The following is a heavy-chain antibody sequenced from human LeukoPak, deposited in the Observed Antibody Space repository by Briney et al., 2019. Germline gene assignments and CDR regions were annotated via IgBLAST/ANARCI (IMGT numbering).Heavy chain of an antibody. V-gene: IGHV4-31*03. D-gene: IGHD3-10*01. J-gene: IGHJ4*02. CDR3: ARGPLLWFGEFPYYFDY. CDR1: GGSISSGGYY. Sequence: SETLSLTCTVSGGSISSGGYYWSWLRQHPGKGLEWIGYICYSGSTYYNPSLKSRVTISVDTSKNQFSLKLSSVTAADTAVYYCARGPLLWFGEFPYYFDYWGQGTLVTVSS. CDR2: ICYSGST.